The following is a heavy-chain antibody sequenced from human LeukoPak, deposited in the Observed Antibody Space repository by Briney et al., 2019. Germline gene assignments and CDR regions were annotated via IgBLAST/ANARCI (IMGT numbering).Heavy chain of an antibody. CDR3: ASLGPYYDVLTGFFSSSVNDY. CDR1: GYTFTSYD. J-gene: IGHJ4*02. CDR2: MNPNSGNT. D-gene: IGHD3-9*01. V-gene: IGHV1-8*01. Sequence: GASVKVSCKASGYTFTSYDTNWVRQATGQGLEWMGWMNPNSGNTGYAQKFQGRVTMTRNTSISTAYMELSSLRSEDTAVYYCASLGPYYDVLTGFFSSSVNDYWGQGTLVIVSS.